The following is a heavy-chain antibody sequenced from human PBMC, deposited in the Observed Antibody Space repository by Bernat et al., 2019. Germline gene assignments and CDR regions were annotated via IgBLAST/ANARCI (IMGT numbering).Heavy chain of an antibody. V-gene: IGHV3-48*02. CDR1: GFTFRSYS. CDR2: ISSGSTI. D-gene: IGHD4-17*01. Sequence: EVQLVESGGGLVQPGGSLRLSCAASGFTFRSYSMNWVRQAPGKGLEWVSYISSGSTIYYADSVKGRFTISRDNAKNSLYLQMNSLRDEDTAVYYCASADYGDFSFDYWGQGTLVTVSS. J-gene: IGHJ4*02. CDR3: ASADYGDFSFDY.